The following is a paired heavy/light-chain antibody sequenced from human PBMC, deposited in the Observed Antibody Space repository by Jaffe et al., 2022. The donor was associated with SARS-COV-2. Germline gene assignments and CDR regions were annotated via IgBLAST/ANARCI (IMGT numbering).Heavy chain of an antibody. CDR2: ISWNSGSI. V-gene: IGHV3-9*01. CDR1: GFTFDDYA. Sequence: EVQLVESGGGLVQPGRSLRLSCAASGFTFDDYAMHWVRQAPGKGLEWVSGISWNSGSIGYADSVKGRFTISRDNAKNSLYLQMNSLRAEDTALYYCAKDGDYVWGSYRYYYGMDVWGQGTTVTVSS. D-gene: IGHD3-16*02. CDR3: AKDGDYVWGSYRYYYGMDV. J-gene: IGHJ6*02.
Light chain of an antibody. Sequence: DIQLTQSPSFLSASVGDRVTITCRASQGISSYLAWYQQKPGKAPKLLIYAASTLQSGVPSRFSGSGSGTEFTLTISSLQPEDFATYYCQQLNSYPQFTFGPGTKVDIK. V-gene: IGKV1-9*01. J-gene: IGKJ3*01. CDR1: QGISSY. CDR2: AAS. CDR3: QQLNSYPQFT.